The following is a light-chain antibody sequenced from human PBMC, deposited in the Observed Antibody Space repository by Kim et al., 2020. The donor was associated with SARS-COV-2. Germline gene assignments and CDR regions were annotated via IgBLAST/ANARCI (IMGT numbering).Light chain of an antibody. Sequence: DIQMTQSPSSLSASVGDRVTITCQASQGLSDHLNWYQQKPGKAPNLLIYDASNLETGVPSRFSGSKSGTDFTLTITSLQPEDIATYYCQQYDTLPYSFGQGTKLEIK. CDR2: DAS. CDR3: QQYDTLPYS. CDR1: QGLSDH. V-gene: IGKV1-33*01. J-gene: IGKJ2*03.